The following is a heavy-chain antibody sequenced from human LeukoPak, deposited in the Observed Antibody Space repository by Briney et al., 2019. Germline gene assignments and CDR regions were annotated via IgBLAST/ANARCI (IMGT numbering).Heavy chain of an antibody. J-gene: IGHJ3*02. CDR2: ISGYNGNT. D-gene: IGHD3-22*01. Sequence: ASVKVSCKASGDTFSTYAISWVRQAPGQGLEWMGWISGYNGNTNYAQKLQGRVTMTTDTSTSTAYMELRSLKSDDTAVYYCASLKNYYDSSGYLVTDAFDIWGQGTMVTVSS. V-gene: IGHV1-18*01. CDR3: ASLKNYYDSSGYLVTDAFDI. CDR1: GDTFSTYA.